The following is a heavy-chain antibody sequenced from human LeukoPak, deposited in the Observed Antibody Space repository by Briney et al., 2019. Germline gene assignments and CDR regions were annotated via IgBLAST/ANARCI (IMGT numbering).Heavy chain of an antibody. V-gene: IGHV4-39*01. Sequence: SETLSLTCTVSDGSISSSNYYWAWIRQPPGKGLEWIANIFYTGSTYYNPSLKSRVTISIDTSKNQFSLRLNSVTATDTAVYYCARLNKPGWFDPWGQGTLVTVSS. J-gene: IGHJ5*02. CDR2: IFYTGST. D-gene: IGHD1-14*01. CDR3: ARLNKPGWFDP. CDR1: DGSISSSNYY.